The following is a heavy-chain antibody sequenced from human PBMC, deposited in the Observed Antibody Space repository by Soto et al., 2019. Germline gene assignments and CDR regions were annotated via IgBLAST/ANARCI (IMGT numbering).Heavy chain of an antibody. CDR3: ARDDVLCDGGRCYGIPLDV. Sequence: EVQLVESGGGLVQPGGSLRLSCAASGFTVSSKYMTWVRQAPGKGLEWVSLIQSGGTTYYADYVKGRFTISRDTSENTLHLQMDSLGVEDTAVYYCARDDVLCDGGRCYGIPLDVWGEGTTVTVSS. CDR2: IQSGGTT. V-gene: IGHV3-66*01. J-gene: IGHJ6*04. D-gene: IGHD2-15*01. CDR1: GFTVSSKY.